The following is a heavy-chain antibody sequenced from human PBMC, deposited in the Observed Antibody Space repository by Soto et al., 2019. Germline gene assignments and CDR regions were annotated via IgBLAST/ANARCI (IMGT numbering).Heavy chain of an antibody. V-gene: IGHV3-13*01. CDR1: GFTFRSYD. CDR2: IGTAGDT. Sequence: GGALRISCAASGFTFRSYDIHWVRPATGRGLEWVSAIGTAGDTYYPGSVKGRFTISRENAKNSLYLQMNSLRAEDTAVYYCARYPGWDYYYGMDVWGQGTTVTVSS. D-gene: IGHD3-9*01. J-gene: IGHJ6*02. CDR3: ARYPGWDYYYGMDV.